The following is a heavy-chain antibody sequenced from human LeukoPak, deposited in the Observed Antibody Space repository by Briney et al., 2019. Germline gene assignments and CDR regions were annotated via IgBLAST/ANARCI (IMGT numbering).Heavy chain of an antibody. CDR3: TRGSIAYYYMDV. CDR1: GGSISSGSYY. V-gene: IGHV4-61*02. D-gene: IGHD3-22*01. Sequence: SETLSLTCTVSGGSISSGSYYWSWIRQPAGKGLEWIGLIYPSGSTNYNPSLKSRLTISVDTSKKQFSLKLTSVTAADTAVYYCTRGSIAYYYMDVWGKGTTVTISS. CDR2: IYPSGST. J-gene: IGHJ6*03.